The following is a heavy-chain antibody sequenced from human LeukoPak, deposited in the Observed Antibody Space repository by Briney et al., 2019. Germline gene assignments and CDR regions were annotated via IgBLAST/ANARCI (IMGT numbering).Heavy chain of an antibody. CDR1: GGSFSGYY. CDR3: AREGSGSSD. CDR2: INHSGST. D-gene: IGHD1-26*01. J-gene: IGHJ4*02. V-gene: IGHV4-34*01. Sequence: SETLSPTCAVYGGSFSGYYWSWIRQPPGKGLEWIGAINHSGSTNYNPSLKSRVTISVDTSKNQFSLKLGSVTAADTAVYYCAREGSGSSDWGQGTLVTVSS.